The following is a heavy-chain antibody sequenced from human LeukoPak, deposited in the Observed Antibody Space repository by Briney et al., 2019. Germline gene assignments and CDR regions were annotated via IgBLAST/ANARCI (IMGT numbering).Heavy chain of an antibody. Sequence: SVKVSCTASGGTFSSYAISWVRQAPGQGLEWMGGIIPIFGTANYAQKFQGRVTITADESTSTAYMEPSSLRSEDTAVYYCARDASQYGSGFDYWGQGTLVTVSS. D-gene: IGHD6-25*01. V-gene: IGHV1-69*13. J-gene: IGHJ4*02. CDR2: IIPIFGTA. CDR1: GGTFSSYA. CDR3: ARDASQYGSGFDY.